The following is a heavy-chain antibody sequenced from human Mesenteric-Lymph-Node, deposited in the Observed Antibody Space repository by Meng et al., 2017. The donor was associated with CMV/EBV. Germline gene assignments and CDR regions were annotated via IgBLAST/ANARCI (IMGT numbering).Heavy chain of an antibody. Sequence: SETLSLTCTVSGGSISSYYWSWIRQPPGKGLEWIGYIYYSGSTYYNPSLKSRVTISVDTSKNQFSLKLSSVTAADTAVYYCARVIPDTAMVLYYFDYWGQGTLVTVSS. D-gene: IGHD5-18*01. CDR3: ARVIPDTAMVLYYFDY. CDR1: GGSISSYY. J-gene: IGHJ4*02. CDR2: IYYSGST. V-gene: IGHV4-59*01.